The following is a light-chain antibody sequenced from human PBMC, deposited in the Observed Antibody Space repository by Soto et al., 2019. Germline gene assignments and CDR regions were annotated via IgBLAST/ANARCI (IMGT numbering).Light chain of an antibody. Sequence: DIQMTQSPSTLSASVGDRVTITCRASQSIGDWLAWYQQKPGKVPKLLIYKASNLESGVPSRFSGSGSGTDFTLTISSLQPEDFATYYCLQDYNYPITFGQGTRLEIK. CDR3: LQDYNYPIT. CDR1: QSIGDW. J-gene: IGKJ5*01. CDR2: KAS. V-gene: IGKV1-5*03.